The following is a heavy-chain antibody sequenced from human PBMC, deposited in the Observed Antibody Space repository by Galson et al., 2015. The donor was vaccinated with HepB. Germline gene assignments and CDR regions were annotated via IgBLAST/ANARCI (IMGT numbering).Heavy chain of an antibody. J-gene: IGHJ3*02. Sequence: SLRLSCAASGFTFSSYAMSWVRQAPGKGLEWVSAISVSGGSTYYADSVKGRFTISRDNSKNTLYLQMNSLRAEDTAVYYCAKDPPGYFDWAAAFDIWGQGTMVTVSS. CDR2: ISVSGGST. CDR3: AKDPPGYFDWAAAFDI. V-gene: IGHV3-23*01. CDR1: GFTFSSYA. D-gene: IGHD3-9*01.